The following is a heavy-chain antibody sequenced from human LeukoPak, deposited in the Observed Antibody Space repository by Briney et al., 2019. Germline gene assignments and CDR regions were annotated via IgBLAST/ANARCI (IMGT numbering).Heavy chain of an antibody. D-gene: IGHD3-10*01. V-gene: IGHV1-69*13. CDR1: GGTFSSYA. CDR3: AKSNGYGLVDI. CDR2: IIPIFGTS. J-gene: IGHJ3*02. Sequence: GASVKVSCKASGGTFSSYAINWVRQAPGQGLEWMGGIIPIFGTSNYAHKFQDRVTITADESTSTVYMELSSLRSDDTAVYYCAKSNGYGLVDIWGQGTMVTVSS.